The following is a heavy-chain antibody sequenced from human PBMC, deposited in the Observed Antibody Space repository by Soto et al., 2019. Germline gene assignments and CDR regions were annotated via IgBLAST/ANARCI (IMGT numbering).Heavy chain of an antibody. Sequence: QVQLVESGGGVVQPGRSLRLSCAASGFTFSSYGMHWVRQAPGKGLEWVAVIWYDGSNKYYADSVKGRFTISRDNSKNSLYLQMNRLRAEDTAVYYCARDPAYDFWSGYSPFPRYGMDVWGQGTTVNVSS. CDR1: GFTFSSYG. CDR2: IWYDGSNK. CDR3: ARDPAYDFWSGYSPFPRYGMDV. D-gene: IGHD3-3*01. J-gene: IGHJ6*02. V-gene: IGHV3-33*01.